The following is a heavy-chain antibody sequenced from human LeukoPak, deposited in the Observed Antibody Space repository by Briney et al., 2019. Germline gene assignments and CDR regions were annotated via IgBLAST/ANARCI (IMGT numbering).Heavy chain of an antibody. Sequence: SETLSLTCTVSGDPINSYYWSWIRQPPGKGLEWIGHIYYSGSTDYNPSLKSRVTISIDTSKNQFSLKLSSVTAADTAVYYCARTAYARFFDLWGRGTLVTVSS. CDR2: IYYSGST. CDR3: ARTAYARFFDL. V-gene: IGHV4-59*01. CDR1: GDPINSYY. D-gene: IGHD2-21*01. J-gene: IGHJ2*01.